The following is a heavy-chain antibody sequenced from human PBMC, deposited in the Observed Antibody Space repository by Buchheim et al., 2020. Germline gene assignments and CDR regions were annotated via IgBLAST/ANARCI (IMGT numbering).Heavy chain of an antibody. D-gene: IGHD3-16*02. CDR2: VWYDGSNK. V-gene: IGHV3-33*06. CDR1: GFTFSSYG. Sequence: QVQLVESGGGVVQPGRSLRLSCAASGFTFSSYGMHWVRQAPGKGLEWVAVVWYDGSNKYNADSVKGRFTISRDNSTHTLYLQMNSLRAEDTAVYYCTKALDVGVINTNYYGMDVWGQGTT. CDR3: TKALDVGVINTNYYGMDV. J-gene: IGHJ6*02.